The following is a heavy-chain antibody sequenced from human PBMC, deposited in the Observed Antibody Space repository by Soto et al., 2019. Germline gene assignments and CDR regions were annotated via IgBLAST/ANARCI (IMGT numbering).Heavy chain of an antibody. CDR3: ARADMTTFGGVIVD. CDR1: GGSVSSGSYY. J-gene: IGHJ4*02. Sequence: SETLSLTCTVSGGSVSSGSYYWSWIRQPPGKGLEWIGYIYYSGSTNYNPSLKSRVTISVDTSKNQFSLKLSSVTAADTAVYYCARADMTTFGGVIVDWGQGTLVTVSS. CDR2: IYYSGST. D-gene: IGHD3-16*02. V-gene: IGHV4-61*01.